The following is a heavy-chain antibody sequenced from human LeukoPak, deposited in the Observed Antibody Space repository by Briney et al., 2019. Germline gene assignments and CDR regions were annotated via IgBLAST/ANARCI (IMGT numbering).Heavy chain of an antibody. J-gene: IGHJ4*02. CDR3: ARGEYYDSSGYQDY. D-gene: IGHD3-22*01. CDR2: IYYSGST. Sequence: SETLSLTCTVSGGSISSYYWSWLRQPPGKGLEWIGYIYYSGSTNYNPSLKSRVTISVDTSKNQFSLKLSSVTAADTAVYYCARGEYYDSSGYQDYWGQGTLVTVSS. CDR1: GGSISSYY. V-gene: IGHV4-59*01.